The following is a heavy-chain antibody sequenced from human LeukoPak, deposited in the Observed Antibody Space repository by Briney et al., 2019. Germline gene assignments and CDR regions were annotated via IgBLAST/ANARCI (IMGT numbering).Heavy chain of an antibody. CDR1: GFTFSSYS. CDR2: ISSSSSYI. CDR3: ARGGNYDYGDYDVDY. D-gene: IGHD4-17*01. J-gene: IGHJ4*02. Sequence: PGGSLRLSCAASGFTFSSYSMNWVRQAPGKGPEWVSSISSSSSYIYYADSVKGRFTISRDNAKNSLYLQMNSLRAEDTAVYYCARGGNYDYGDYDVDYWGQGTLVTVSS. V-gene: IGHV3-21*01.